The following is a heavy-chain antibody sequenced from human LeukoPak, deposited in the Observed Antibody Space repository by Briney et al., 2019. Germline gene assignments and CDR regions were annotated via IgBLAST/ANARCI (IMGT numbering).Heavy chain of an antibody. CDR1: GFTFSSYG. Sequence: GGSLRLSCAASGFTFSSYGMHWVRQAPGKGLEWVAFIRYDGSNKYYTDSVKGRFTISRDNSKNTLYLQMNSLRGEDTAVYYCAGRWGTVVRGVIDYWGQGTLVTVSS. D-gene: IGHD3-10*01. CDR3: AGRWGTVVRGVIDY. J-gene: IGHJ4*02. CDR2: IRYDGSNK. V-gene: IGHV3-30*02.